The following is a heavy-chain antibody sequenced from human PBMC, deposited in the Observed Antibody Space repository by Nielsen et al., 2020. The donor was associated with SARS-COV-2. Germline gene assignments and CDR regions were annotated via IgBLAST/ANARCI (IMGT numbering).Heavy chain of an antibody. CDR1: GWSFSVYY. CDR3: ESRGQEWWYYYGMDV. Sequence: SETLSLTCAVYGWSFSVYYWSWFRQPPGKGLEWIGEINHSGSTNYNPSLKSRVTISVDTSKNQFSLKLSSVTAADTAVYYCESRGQEWWYYYGMDVWGQGTTVTVSS. D-gene: IGHD2-15*01. J-gene: IGHJ6*02. V-gene: IGHV4-34*01. CDR2: INHSGST.